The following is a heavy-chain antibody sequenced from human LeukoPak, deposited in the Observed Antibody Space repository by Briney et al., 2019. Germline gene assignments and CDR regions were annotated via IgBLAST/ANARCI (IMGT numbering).Heavy chain of an antibody. D-gene: IGHD2-8*01. J-gene: IGHJ4*02. CDR2: ISDSGDYT. CDR1: GFTFSSYA. CDR3: AKDTSIGKYCTNGVCSPFDY. V-gene: IGHV3-23*01. Sequence: GGSLRLSCAGSGFTFSSYAMSWVRQAPGQGLEWVSVISDSGDYTSYADSVRGRFTISRDNSRNTLYLQMIGLRPEDTAVYYCAKDTSIGKYCTNGVCSPFDYWGQGTLVTVSS.